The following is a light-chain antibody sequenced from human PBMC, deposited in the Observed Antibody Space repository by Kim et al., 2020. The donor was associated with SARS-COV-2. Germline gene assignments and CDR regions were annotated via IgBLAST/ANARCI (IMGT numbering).Light chain of an antibody. CDR1: HSVPSNF. V-gene: IGKV3-20*01. J-gene: IGKJ5*01. CDR3: QQYGTSPIT. CDR2: SAS. Sequence: EIVLTQSPGTLSLSPGDRVTVSCRASHSVPSNFLAWYQQKPGQAPKILIYSASSRATGVPDRFSGSGSGTDFTLTISRLVPEDFAVYYCQQYGTSPITFGQGTRLEIK.